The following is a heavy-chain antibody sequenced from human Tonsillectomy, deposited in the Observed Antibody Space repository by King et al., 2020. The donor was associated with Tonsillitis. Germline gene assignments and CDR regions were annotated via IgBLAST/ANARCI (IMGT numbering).Heavy chain of an antibody. CDR2: IYSGGTT. J-gene: IGHJ6*03. V-gene: IGHV3-53*04. CDR1: GFTVSSNY. CDR3: APLDFYYYYMDV. Sequence: VQLVESGGGLIQPGGSLRLSCAASGFTVSSNYMSWVRQAPGKGLEWVSVIYSGGTTYYADSVKGRFTISRHNSNNTLYLQMNSLRAEDTAVYYCAPLDFYYYYMDVWGKGTTVTVSS.